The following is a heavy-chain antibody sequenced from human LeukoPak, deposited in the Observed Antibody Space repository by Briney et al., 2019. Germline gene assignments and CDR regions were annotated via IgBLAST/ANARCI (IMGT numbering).Heavy chain of an antibody. Sequence: GGSLRLSCAATRFTFSSYAMSWVRPAPGRGLEWVSLISGSGGSTYYADSVKGRFTISRDNSKSTLHLQMNSLTAEDTAVYYCAKGAGGYYYSDYWGQGTLVAVSS. CDR2: ISGSGGST. CDR1: RFTFSSYA. J-gene: IGHJ4*02. CDR3: AKGAGGYYYSDY. V-gene: IGHV3-23*01. D-gene: IGHD3-22*01.